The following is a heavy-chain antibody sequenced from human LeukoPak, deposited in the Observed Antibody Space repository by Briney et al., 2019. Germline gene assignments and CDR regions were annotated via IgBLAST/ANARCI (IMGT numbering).Heavy chain of an antibody. V-gene: IGHV3-23*01. J-gene: IGHJ4*02. D-gene: IGHD6-13*01. Sequence: PGGSLRLSCAASAFTFSSYAMSLVRQAPGKGLEWVSAISGSGGSTYYADSVKGRFTISRDNSKNTLYLQMNSLRAEDTAVYYCAKDKSLLWYSSSWYVDWGQGTLVTVSS. CDR1: AFTFSSYA. CDR2: ISGSGGST. CDR3: AKDKSLLWYSSSWYVD.